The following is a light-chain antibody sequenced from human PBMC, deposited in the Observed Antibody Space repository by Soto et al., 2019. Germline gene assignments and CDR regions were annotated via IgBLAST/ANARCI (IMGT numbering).Light chain of an antibody. CDR3: QQYNFRWM. CDR1: QSVSSN. CDR2: GAS. Sequence: EIVMTQSPATLSVSPGERATLSCRASQSVSSNLAWYQHTPGQAPRLLIYGASTRATGIPARLSGSGSGTEFTLTISSLQSEYFAVYFFQQYNFRWMFGQVTKVEMK. V-gene: IGKV3-15*01. J-gene: IGKJ1*01.